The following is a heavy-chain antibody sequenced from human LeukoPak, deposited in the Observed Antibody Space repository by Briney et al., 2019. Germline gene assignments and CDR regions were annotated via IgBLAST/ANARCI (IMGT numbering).Heavy chain of an antibody. Sequence: SETLSLTCTVSGGSISSSSYYWGWIRQPPGKGLEWIGSIYYSGSTYYNPSLKSRVTISVDTSKNQFSLKLSSVTAADTAVYYCARGRDGWGLTIFGVVRENWFDPWGQGTLVTVSS. J-gene: IGHJ5*02. D-gene: IGHD3-3*01. CDR2: IYYSGST. V-gene: IGHV4-39*01. CDR1: GGSISSSSYY. CDR3: ARGRDGWGLTIFGVVRENWFDP.